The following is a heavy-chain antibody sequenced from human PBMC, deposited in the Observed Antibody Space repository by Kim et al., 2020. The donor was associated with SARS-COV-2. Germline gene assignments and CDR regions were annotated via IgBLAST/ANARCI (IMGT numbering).Heavy chain of an antibody. CDR3: AREGSGSYNWLDP. Sequence: RYSQSFQGRDTITRDTSATTAYMELSSLTFKDTAVYYCAREGSGSYNWLDPWGQGTLVTVSS. D-gene: IGHD3-10*01. J-gene: IGHJ5*02. V-gene: IGHV1-3*01.